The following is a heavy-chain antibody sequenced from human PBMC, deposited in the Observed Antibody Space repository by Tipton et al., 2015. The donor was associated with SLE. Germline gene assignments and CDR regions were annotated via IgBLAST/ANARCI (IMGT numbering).Heavy chain of an antibody. CDR3: ARGYGDYANWFDP. Sequence: TLSLTCTVSGGSISTYFWSWIRQPPGKGPEWIGYVYYSGSTHYNPSLTSRVSMSVDTSKNQFSLKLTSVTAADTAVYYCARGYGDYANWFDPWGQGTLVTVSS. D-gene: IGHD4-17*01. V-gene: IGHV4-59*01. J-gene: IGHJ5*02. CDR1: GGSISTYF. CDR2: VYYSGST.